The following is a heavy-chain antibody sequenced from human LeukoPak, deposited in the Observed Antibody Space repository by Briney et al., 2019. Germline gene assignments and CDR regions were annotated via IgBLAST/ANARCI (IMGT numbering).Heavy chain of an antibody. CDR3: ARDCADYVGYFFFDY. V-gene: IGHV3-23*01. J-gene: IGHJ4*02. CDR1: GFTFNNYA. Sequence: GGSLRLSCAASGFTFNNYAMNWVRQAPGKGLEWVSSISGGGETTYNADSAKGRFTRSRHNSQNTLYLQMNSLRAEDTAVYYCARDCADYVGYFFFDYWGQGTLVTVSS. D-gene: IGHD4-17*01. CDR2: ISGGGETT.